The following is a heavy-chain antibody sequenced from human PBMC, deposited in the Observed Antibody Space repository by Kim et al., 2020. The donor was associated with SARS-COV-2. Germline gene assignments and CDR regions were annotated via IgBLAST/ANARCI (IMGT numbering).Heavy chain of an antibody. Sequence: GGSLRLSCAASEFTFKNAWMSWVRQAPGKGLEWVGRIKSKTDGGTTDYATPVKGRFTISRHDSKNTLYLQMHSLKTEDTSVYYCTSALSRYDYWGQGTLVTVSS. CDR3: TSALSRYDY. J-gene: IGHJ4*02. CDR1: EFTFKNAW. CDR2: IKSKTDGGTT. V-gene: IGHV3-15*01.